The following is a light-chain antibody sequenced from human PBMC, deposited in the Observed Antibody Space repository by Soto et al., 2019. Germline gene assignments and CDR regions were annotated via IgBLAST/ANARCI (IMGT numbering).Light chain of an antibody. J-gene: IGKJ4*01. CDR2: ATS. V-gene: IGKV1-27*01. CDR3: QKYNSAPLT. Sequence: QMTQSPSSLSAFVGDRVTITCRASQGIAPYLAWFQQKPGKVPKLLIYATSTLQSGVPSRFSGSGSGTDFTLTINSLQPEDVGTYYCQKYNSAPLTFGGGTNVDIK. CDR1: QGIAPY.